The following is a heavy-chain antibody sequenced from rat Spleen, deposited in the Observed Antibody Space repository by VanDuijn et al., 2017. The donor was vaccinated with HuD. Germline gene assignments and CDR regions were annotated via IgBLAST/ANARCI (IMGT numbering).Heavy chain of an antibody. J-gene: IGHJ2*01. D-gene: IGHD1-4*01. Sequence: EVQLVESDGGLVQPGRSLKLSCAASGFTFSDYYMAWVRQTPGRGLEWVASIINTGGSMYYPDSVRGRFTVSRDNAKGTLYLQMNSLTSEDTATYYCTRATTYGYTFDYWGQGVMVTVSS. CDR3: TRATTYGYTFDY. CDR2: IINTGGSM. CDR1: GFTFSDYY. V-gene: IGHV5-20*01.